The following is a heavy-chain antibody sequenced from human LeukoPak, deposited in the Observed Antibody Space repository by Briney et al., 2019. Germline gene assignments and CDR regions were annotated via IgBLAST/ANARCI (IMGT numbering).Heavy chain of an antibody. D-gene: IGHD6-13*01. V-gene: IGHV1-69*05. CDR3: ARGYSSSWNFDY. CDR1: GYTFTSYY. CDR2: IIPIFGTA. Sequence: SVKVSCKASGYTFTSYYMHWVRQAPGQGLEWMGGIIPIFGTANYAQKFQGRVTITTDESTSTAYMELSSLRSEDTAVYYCARGYSSSWNFDYWGQGTLVTVSS. J-gene: IGHJ4*02.